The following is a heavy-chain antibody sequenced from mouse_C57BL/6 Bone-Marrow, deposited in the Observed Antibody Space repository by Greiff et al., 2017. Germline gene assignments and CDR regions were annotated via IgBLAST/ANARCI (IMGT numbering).Heavy chain of an antibody. Sequence: QVQLQQSGPELVKPGASVKISCKASGYAFSSSWMNWVKPRPGKGLEWIGRIYPGDGDTNYNGKFKGKATLTADKSSSTAYMQLSSLTSEDSAVYFCARDYDSSFWFAYWGQGTLVTVSA. V-gene: IGHV1-82*01. D-gene: IGHD1-1*01. CDR1: GYAFSSSW. J-gene: IGHJ3*01. CDR3: ARDYDSSFWFAY. CDR2: IYPGDGDT.